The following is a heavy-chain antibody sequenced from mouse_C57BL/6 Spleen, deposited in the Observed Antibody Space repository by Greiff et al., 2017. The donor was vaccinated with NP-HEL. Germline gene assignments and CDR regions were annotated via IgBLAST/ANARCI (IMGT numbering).Heavy chain of an antibody. J-gene: IGHJ4*01. V-gene: IGHV1-64*01. D-gene: IGHD2-1*01. CDR3: ARSPYGTGYYAMDY. Sequence: QVQLQQPGAELVKPGASVKLSCKASGYTFTSYWMHWVKQRPGQGLEWIGMIHPNSGSTNYNEKFKSKATLTVDKSSSTAYMQLSSLTSEDSAVYYCARSPYGTGYYAMDYWGQGTSVTVSS. CDR1: GYTFTSYW. CDR2: IHPNSGST.